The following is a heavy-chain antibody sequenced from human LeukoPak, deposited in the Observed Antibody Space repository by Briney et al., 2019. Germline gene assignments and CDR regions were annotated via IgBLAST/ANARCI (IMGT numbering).Heavy chain of an antibody. J-gene: IGHJ6*02. CDR3: ATYDSLSYYYGMDV. Sequence: GASVKVSCKVSGYTLTELSMHWVRQAPGKGLEWMGGFDPEDGETIYAQKFQGRVTMTEDTSTDTAYMELSSLRSEDTAVYYCATYDSLSYYYGMDVWGQGTTVTVSS. CDR2: FDPEDGET. D-gene: IGHD3-22*01. CDR1: GYTLTELS. V-gene: IGHV1-24*01.